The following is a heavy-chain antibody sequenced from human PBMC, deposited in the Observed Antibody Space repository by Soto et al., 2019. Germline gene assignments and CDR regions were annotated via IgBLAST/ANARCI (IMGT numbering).Heavy chain of an antibody. CDR3: ARNGTYSSSLSQYSGMDV. CDR2: IVPMFGTA. D-gene: IGHD6-6*01. Sequence: GASVKVSCKASGGTFADFIMNWVRQTPGQELEWMGGIVPMFGTATYAEKFKGRVTISATGSTSTAYMELTSLRSEDTAVYYCARNGTYSSSLSQYSGMDVWGQGTTVTVSS. V-gene: IGHV1-69*13. CDR1: GGTFADFI. J-gene: IGHJ6*02.